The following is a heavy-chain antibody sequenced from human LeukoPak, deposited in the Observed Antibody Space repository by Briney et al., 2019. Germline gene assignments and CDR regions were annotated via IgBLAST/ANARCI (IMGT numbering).Heavy chain of an antibody. CDR2: ISYDGSNK. CDR3: CADEADPIVAFQH. J-gene: IGHJ1*01. D-gene: IGHD5-12*01. V-gene: IGHV3-30*03. CDR1: GFTFSSYG. Sequence: PGGSLRLSCAASGFTFSSYGMHWVRQAPGKGLEWVAVISYDGSNKYYADSVKGRFTISRDNSKNTLYLQMNSLKSEDTAVYYCCADEADPIVAFQHWGQGTLVTVSS.